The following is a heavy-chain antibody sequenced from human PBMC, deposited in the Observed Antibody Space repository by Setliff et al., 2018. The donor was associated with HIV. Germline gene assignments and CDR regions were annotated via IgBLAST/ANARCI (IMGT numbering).Heavy chain of an antibody. Sequence: SETLSLTCAVYGESFTDHFWTWIRQSPGKGLEWLGEINHSGSTNQNPSLKSRFNLSVGTSKNQFSLRMNSVTAADTAVYYCARGREVKRDTYYDYFYMDVWSRGTAVTVSS. CDR3: ARGREVKRDTYYDYFYMDV. D-gene: IGHD1-26*01. V-gene: IGHV4-34*01. J-gene: IGHJ6*03. CDR1: GESFTDHF. CDR2: INHSGST.